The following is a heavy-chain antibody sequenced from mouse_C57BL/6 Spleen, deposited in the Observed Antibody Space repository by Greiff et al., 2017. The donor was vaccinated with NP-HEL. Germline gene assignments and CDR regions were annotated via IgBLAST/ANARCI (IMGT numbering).Heavy chain of an antibody. J-gene: IGHJ3*01. CDR3: ARDRYLTGFAY. V-gene: IGHV5-4*01. CDR1: GFTFSSYA. D-gene: IGHD1-1*01. CDR2: ISDGGSYT. Sequence: EVQGVESGGGLVKPGGSLKLSCAASGFTFSSYAMSWVRQTPEKRLEWVATISDGGSYTYYPDNVKGRFTISRDNAKNNLYLQMSHLKSEDTAMYYCARDRYLTGFAYWGQGTLVTVSA.